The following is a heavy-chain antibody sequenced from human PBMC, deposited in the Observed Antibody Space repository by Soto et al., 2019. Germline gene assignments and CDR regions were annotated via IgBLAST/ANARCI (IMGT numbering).Heavy chain of an antibody. CDR2: MNPNSGNT. J-gene: IGHJ4*02. Sequence: ASVKFSCTASGYTFTSYDINWVRQATGQGLEWMGWMNPNSGNTGYAQKFQGRVTMTRNTSISTAYMELSSLRSEDTAVYYCARGPYYDFWSGYYYFDYWGQGTLVTVSS. D-gene: IGHD3-3*01. CDR1: GYTFTSYD. V-gene: IGHV1-8*01. CDR3: ARGPYYDFWSGYYYFDY.